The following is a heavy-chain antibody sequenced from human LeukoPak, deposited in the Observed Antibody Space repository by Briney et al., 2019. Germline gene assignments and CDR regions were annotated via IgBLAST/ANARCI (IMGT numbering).Heavy chain of an antibody. CDR3: ARAGHYDFWSGHGPDYYYYFMDV. Sequence: SVKVSCKASGYTFTSYAMNWVRQAPGQGLEWMGGIIPIFGTANYAQKFQGRVTITTDESTSTAYMELSSLRSEDTAMYYCARAGHYDFWSGHGPDYYYYFMDVWGKGTTVTVSS. CDR2: IIPIFGTA. J-gene: IGHJ6*03. V-gene: IGHV1-69*05. CDR1: GYTFTSYA. D-gene: IGHD3-3*01.